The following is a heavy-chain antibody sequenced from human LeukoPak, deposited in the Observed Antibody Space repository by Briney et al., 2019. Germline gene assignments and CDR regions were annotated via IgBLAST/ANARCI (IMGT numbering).Heavy chain of an antibody. J-gene: IGHJ4*02. Sequence: GGSLRLSCAASRFTFTSYSMGWVRQAPGMRLEWVSSITNSGGTYYADSVKGRFTISRDNSKNTLYVQMNSLRAEDKAVYYCAKGILLQVGVQDCWGQGTLVTVSS. CDR2: ITNSGGT. D-gene: IGHD1-26*01. CDR3: AKGILLQVGVQDC. V-gene: IGHV3-23*01. CDR1: RFTFTSYS.